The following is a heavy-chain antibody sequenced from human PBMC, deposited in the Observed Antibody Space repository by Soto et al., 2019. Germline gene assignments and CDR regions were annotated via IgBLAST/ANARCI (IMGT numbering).Heavy chain of an antibody. CDR3: ARGQDGVVATH. J-gene: IGHJ4*02. Sequence: QVQLQQWGSGLLKPSETLSLNCAVTGGSLSGYYWSWIRQPPGKGLEWIGEVKDGGHTNYSPSLRGRVTISSDTSNNQCALRLNSVTAADTGVYYCARGQDGVVATHWDQGSLVTVSS. CDR1: GGSLSGYY. D-gene: IGHD5-12*01. CDR2: VKDGGHT. V-gene: IGHV4-34*01.